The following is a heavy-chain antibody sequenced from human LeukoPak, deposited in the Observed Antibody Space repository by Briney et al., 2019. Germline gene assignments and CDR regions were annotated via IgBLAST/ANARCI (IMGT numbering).Heavy chain of an antibody. CDR1: GFTFSSYS. CDR3: ARDREWSGYYTNFDY. Sequence: GGSLRLSCAASGFTFSSYSMNWVRQAPAKGMEWVSSISSSSSYIYYADSVKGRFTISTDNAKNSLYLQMNSLRAEGTAVYYCARDREWSGYYTNFDYWSQGTLVTVSS. D-gene: IGHD3-3*01. V-gene: IGHV3-21*01. CDR2: ISSSSSYI. J-gene: IGHJ4*02.